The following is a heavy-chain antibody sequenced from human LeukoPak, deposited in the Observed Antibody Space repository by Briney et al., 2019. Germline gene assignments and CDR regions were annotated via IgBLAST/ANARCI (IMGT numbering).Heavy chain of an antibody. CDR1: GFTFSSYS. V-gene: IGHV3-21*01. CDR2: ISSSGSYI. CDR3: ARDGSGGSYYASAFDI. Sequence: GRSLRLSCAASGFTFSSYSMNWVRQAPGKGLEWVSSISSSGSYIYYADSLKGRFTISRDNAKNSLYLQMNSLRAEDTAVYYCARDGSGGSYYASAFDIWGQGTMVTVSS. J-gene: IGHJ3*02. D-gene: IGHD1-26*01.